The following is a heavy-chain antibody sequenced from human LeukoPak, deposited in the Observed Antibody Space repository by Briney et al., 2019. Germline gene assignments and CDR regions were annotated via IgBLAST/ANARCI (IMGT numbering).Heavy chain of an antibody. CDR3: ARDNSVGDIAWWLDP. CDR2: INPSGSST. D-gene: IGHD3-16*02. V-gene: IGHV1-46*01. CDR1: GYSFTSHY. Sequence: ASVKVSCKASGYSFTSHYMHWVRQAPGQGLEWMRLINPSGSSTLYAQKFQGRVTMTRDMSTTTDYMELSSLRSEDTAVYYCARDNSVGDIAWWLDPWGQGTLVTVSS. J-gene: IGHJ5*02.